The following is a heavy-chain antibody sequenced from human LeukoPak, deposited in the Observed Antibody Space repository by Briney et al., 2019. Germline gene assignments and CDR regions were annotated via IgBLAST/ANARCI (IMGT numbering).Heavy chain of an antibody. V-gene: IGHV4-59*01. CDR2: IYYSGST. CDR3: ARGDETGNYYDSSGLVLEAFDI. Sequence: PSETLSLTCTVSGGSISSYYWSWIRQPPGKGLEWIGYIYYSGSTNYNPSLKSRVTISVDTSKNQFSLKLSSVTAADTAVYYCARGDETGNYYDSSGLVLEAFDIWGQGTMVTVSS. D-gene: IGHD3-22*01. J-gene: IGHJ3*02. CDR1: GGSISSYY.